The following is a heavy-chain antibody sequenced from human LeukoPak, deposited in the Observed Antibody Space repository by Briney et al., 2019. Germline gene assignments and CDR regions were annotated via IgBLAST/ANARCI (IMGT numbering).Heavy chain of an antibody. J-gene: IGHJ3*02. CDR3: ARPAPDYGDYADAFDI. V-gene: IGHV4-38-2*02. CDR2: IYHSGST. D-gene: IGHD4-17*01. CDR1: GYSISSGYY. Sequence: SETLSLTCTVSGYSISSGYYWGWIRQPPGKGLEWIGSIYHSGSTNYNPSLKSRVTISVDTSKNQFSLKLSSVTAADTAVYYCARPAPDYGDYADAFDIWGQGTMVTVSS.